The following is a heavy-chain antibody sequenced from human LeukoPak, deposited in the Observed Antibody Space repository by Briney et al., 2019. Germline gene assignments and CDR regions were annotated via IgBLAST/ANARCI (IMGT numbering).Heavy chain of an antibody. J-gene: IGHJ4*02. D-gene: IGHD2-21*02. Sequence: GGSLRLSCAASGFTFSSYGMHWVRQAPGKGLEWVAVIWYDGSNKYYADSVKGRFTISRDNSKNTLYLQMNSLRAEDTAVYYCARDHAAYCGGDCYSMWGYWGQGTLVTVSS. CDR3: ARDHAAYCGGDCYSMWGY. CDR2: IWYDGSNK. CDR1: GFTFSSYG. V-gene: IGHV3-33*01.